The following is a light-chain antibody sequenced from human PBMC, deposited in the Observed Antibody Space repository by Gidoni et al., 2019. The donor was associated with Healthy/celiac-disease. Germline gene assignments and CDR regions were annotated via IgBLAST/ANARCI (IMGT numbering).Light chain of an antibody. J-gene: IGKJ2*01. CDR1: QIMSSW. Sequence: IQMTQSPSTLSASVGDRVTITCRASQIMSSWLSWYQQKQGKAPKLLIDKASSLESGVPSRFSGSGSGTEFTLTISSLQADDFATYYCQQYNSYRYTFGQGNKLEIK. V-gene: IGKV1-5*03. CDR3: QQYNSYRYT. CDR2: KAS.